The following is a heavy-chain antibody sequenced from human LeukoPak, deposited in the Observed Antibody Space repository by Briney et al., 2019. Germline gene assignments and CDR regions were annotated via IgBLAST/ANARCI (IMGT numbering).Heavy chain of an antibody. D-gene: IGHD2-2*01. CDR3: AKLQAALFRFTHYYFDY. CDR1: GFTFSSYA. CDR2: ISGSGGST. Sequence: PGGSLRLSCAASGFTFSSYAMSWVRQAPGKGLEWVSAISGSGGSTYYADSVKGRFTISRDNSKNTLYLQMNSLRAEDTAVYYCAKLQAALFRFTHYYFDYWGQGTLVTVSS. V-gene: IGHV3-23*01. J-gene: IGHJ4*02.